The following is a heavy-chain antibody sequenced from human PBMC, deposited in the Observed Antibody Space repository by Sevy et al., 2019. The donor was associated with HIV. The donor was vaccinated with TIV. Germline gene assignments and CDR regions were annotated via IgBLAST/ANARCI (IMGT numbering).Heavy chain of an antibody. J-gene: IGHJ4*02. V-gene: IGHV3-33*08. CDR2: IWNDGRNR. Sequence: GGSLRLSCAVSGLHFSGYAMHWVRHAPGKGLEWVAVIWNDGRNRYYADSVKGRFTISRDNSRKILYLQMNSLGSEDTGVYYCASDMDVGVTSFDYWGQGTLVTVSS. D-gene: IGHD2-2*03. CDR3: ASDMDVGVTSFDY. CDR1: GLHFSGYA.